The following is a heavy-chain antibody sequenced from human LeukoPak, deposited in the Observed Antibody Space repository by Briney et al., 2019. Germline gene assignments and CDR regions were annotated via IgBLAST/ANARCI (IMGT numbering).Heavy chain of an antibody. J-gene: IGHJ3*02. CDR2: IKQDGSEK. Sequence: PGGSLRLSCAASGFTFSSYWMSWVRQAPGKGLEWVANIKQDGSEKYYVDSVKGRFTISRDNAKNSLYLQMNSLRAEDTAVYYCARDLSHYDILTGYYTVRAFDIWGQGTMVTVSS. V-gene: IGHV3-7*01. D-gene: IGHD3-9*01. CDR3: ARDLSHYDILTGYYTVRAFDI. CDR1: GFTFSSYW.